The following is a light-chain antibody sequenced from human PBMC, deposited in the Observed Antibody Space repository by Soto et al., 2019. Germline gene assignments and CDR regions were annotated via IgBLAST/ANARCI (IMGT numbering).Light chain of an antibody. CDR2: AAS. CDR1: QSVGTK. CDR3: QQYNNWPIT. Sequence: IVMTQSPATLSVSPGERANLSCRASQSVGTKLAWYQQTPGQAPRLLIYAASTRATGVPARFSGSGSGTEFTLTISSLQSEDFAVYYCQQYNNWPITFGQGTRLEIK. J-gene: IGKJ5*01. V-gene: IGKV3-15*01.